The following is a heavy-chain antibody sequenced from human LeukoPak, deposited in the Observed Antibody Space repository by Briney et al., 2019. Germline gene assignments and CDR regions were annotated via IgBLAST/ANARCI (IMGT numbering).Heavy chain of an antibody. CDR3: ARQAYYDFWSGHYSRGVEDAFDI. CDR2: ISHSGTT. CDR1: GYSISSGYY. V-gene: IGHV4-38-2*01. D-gene: IGHD3-3*01. J-gene: IGHJ3*02. Sequence: SETLSLTCAVSGYSISSGYYWGWIRQPPGKGLEWIITISHSGTTYYNPSLKGRVTISVDTSKNQFSLKVRSVTTADTAVYYCARQAYYDFWSGHYSRGVEDAFDIWGQGTMVSVSS.